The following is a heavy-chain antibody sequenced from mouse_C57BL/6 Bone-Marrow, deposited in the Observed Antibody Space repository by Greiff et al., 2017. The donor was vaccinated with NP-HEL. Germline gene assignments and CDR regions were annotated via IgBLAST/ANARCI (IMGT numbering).Heavy chain of an antibody. CDR1: GYSITSDY. V-gene: IGHV3-8*01. CDR2: ISYSGST. D-gene: IGHD2-9*01. Sequence: EVKVVESGPGLAKPSQTLSLTCSVTGYSITSDYWNWIRKFPGNKLEYMGYISYSGSTYYNPSLKSRISITRDTSKNQYYLQLNSVTTEDTATYYGARWPYYGYDRYFDVWGTGTTVTVSS. CDR3: ARWPYYGYDRYFDV. J-gene: IGHJ1*03.